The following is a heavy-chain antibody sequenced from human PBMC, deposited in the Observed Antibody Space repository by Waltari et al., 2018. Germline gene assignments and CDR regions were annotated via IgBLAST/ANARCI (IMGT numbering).Heavy chain of an antibody. Sequence: QVQLQESGPGLVKPSETLSLTCAVSGYSIRSGYYWGWIRQPPGKGLEWIGSIYHSGSTYYNPSLKSRVTISVDTSKNQFSLKLSSVTAADTAVYYCARDLHYYDSSGYFDWGQGTLVTVSS. CDR2: IYHSGST. J-gene: IGHJ4*02. V-gene: IGHV4-38-2*02. CDR3: ARDLHYYDSSGYFD. D-gene: IGHD3-22*01. CDR1: GYSIRSGYY.